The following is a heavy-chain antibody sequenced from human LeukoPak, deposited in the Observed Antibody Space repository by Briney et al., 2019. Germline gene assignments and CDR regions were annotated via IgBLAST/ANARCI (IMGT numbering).Heavy chain of an antibody. CDR2: IYYSGDA. CDR1: GDSISSGDYY. J-gene: IGHJ4*02. V-gene: IGHV4-31*03. CDR3: ARGSGWFPFDY. D-gene: IGHD6-19*01. Sequence: PSETLSLTCTVSGDSISSGDYYWTWIRQHPGEGLEWIGYIYYSGDAHQNPSLKSRVTISVDTSKNQFSLKLTSVTAADTAVYYCARGSGWFPFDYWGQGTLVTVSS.